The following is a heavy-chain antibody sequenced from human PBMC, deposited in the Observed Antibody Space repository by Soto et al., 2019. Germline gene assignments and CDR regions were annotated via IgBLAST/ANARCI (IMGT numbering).Heavy chain of an antibody. CDR1: GYTFTSYW. CDR3: AIRGYTYGYYFSY. V-gene: IGHV5-51*01. CDR2: IFPVDSDT. Sequence: ECLKMSGRGSGYTFTSYWIGWVRQMPGKGLEWMGIIFPVDSDTTYSPSFQGQVTISADKSITTAYLQWSSLKASDTAMYYCAIRGYTYGYYFSYWGQGTLVTVSS. D-gene: IGHD5-18*01. J-gene: IGHJ4*02.